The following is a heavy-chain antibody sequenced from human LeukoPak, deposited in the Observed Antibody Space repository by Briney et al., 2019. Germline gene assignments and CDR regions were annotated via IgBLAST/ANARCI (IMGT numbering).Heavy chain of an antibody. J-gene: IGHJ4*02. CDR1: GYTFTSYG. V-gene: IGHV1-18*01. Sequence: ASVKVSCKASGYTFTSYGITWVRQAPGQGLEWMGWISAYSGNTMYAQKVQGRVTLTTDASTSTAYMDLRSLTSDDTAVYYCARGSRDCSSTSCYAGIHYWGQGTLVTVSS. D-gene: IGHD2-2*01. CDR2: ISAYSGNT. CDR3: ARGSRDCSSTSCYAGIHY.